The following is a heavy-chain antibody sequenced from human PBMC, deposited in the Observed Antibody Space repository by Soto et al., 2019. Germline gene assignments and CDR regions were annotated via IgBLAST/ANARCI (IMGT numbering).Heavy chain of an antibody. J-gene: IGHJ4*02. V-gene: IGHV1-2*02. D-gene: IGHD6-19*01. CDR2: FNPNSGDT. CDR1: GYTFTAYS. Sequence: QVQLVHSEAEVKKPGASVKVSCKASGYTFTAYSMHWVRQAPGQGLEWVGWFNPNSGDTIYAQKFQGRVTLTRDTSIGTAYMELYSLTSDDTAVYYGAREASAVISLVYWGQGTLVTVSS. CDR3: AREASAVISLVY.